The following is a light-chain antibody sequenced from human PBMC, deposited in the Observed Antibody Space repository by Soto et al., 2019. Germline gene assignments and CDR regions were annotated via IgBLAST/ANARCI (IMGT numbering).Light chain of an antibody. Sequence: QSVLTQPASVSGSPGQSITISCTGTSSDVGSYNLVSWYQQHPGKAPKLMIYEVSKRPSGVSNRFSGSKSGNTASLTISGLQAEDEADYYCCSYAGSSSYVFGTRTKVTVL. V-gene: IGLV2-23*02. J-gene: IGLJ1*01. CDR3: CSYAGSSSYV. CDR1: SSDVGSYNL. CDR2: EVS.